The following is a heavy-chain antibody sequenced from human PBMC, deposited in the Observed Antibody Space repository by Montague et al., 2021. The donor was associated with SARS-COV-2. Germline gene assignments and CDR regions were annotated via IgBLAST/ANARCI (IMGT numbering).Heavy chain of an antibody. J-gene: IGHJ5*02. CDR3: ARQKMGAGRIFGVVMHDWWFDP. V-gene: IGHV4-39*01. CDR1: GGSISSSCYY. D-gene: IGHD3-3*02. CDR2: IYYSGST. Sequence: SETLSLTCTVSGGSISSSCYYWGWIRQPPGKGLEWIGYIYYSGSTYYNPYLKSRVTISVDTSKNQFSLKLSSVTAADTAVYYCARQKMGAGRIFGVVMHDWWFDPWGQGTLVTVSS.